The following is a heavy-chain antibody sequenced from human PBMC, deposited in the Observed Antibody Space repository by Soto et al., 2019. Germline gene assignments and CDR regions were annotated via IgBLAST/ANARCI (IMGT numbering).Heavy chain of an antibody. CDR1: GGSFSGYY. J-gene: IGHJ6*02. V-gene: IGHV4-34*01. Sequence: SETLSLTCAVYGGSFSGYYWSWIRQPPGKGLEWIGEINHSGSTNYNPSLKSRVTISVDTSKNQFSLKLSSVTAADTAVYYCARGRSRYFDWLSYYCYGMDVWGQGTTVPVSS. CDR3: ARGRSRYFDWLSYYCYGMDV. CDR2: INHSGST. D-gene: IGHD3-9*01.